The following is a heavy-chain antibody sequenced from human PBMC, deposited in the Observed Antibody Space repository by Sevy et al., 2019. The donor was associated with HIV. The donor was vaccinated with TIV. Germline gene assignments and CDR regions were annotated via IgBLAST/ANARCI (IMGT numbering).Heavy chain of an antibody. V-gene: IGHV3-23*01. CDR2: INGTGGST. Sequence: GGSLRLSCAASAFTFSSYAMSWVRQAPGKGLEWVSGINGTGGSTYYAHSVKGRFTISRDNSKNTLFLQMNSLRAEDTALYYCVKNRNNWNPRPFDLWGQGTMVTVSS. CDR3: VKNRNNWNPRPFDL. D-gene: IGHD1-1*01. J-gene: IGHJ3*01. CDR1: AFTFSSYA.